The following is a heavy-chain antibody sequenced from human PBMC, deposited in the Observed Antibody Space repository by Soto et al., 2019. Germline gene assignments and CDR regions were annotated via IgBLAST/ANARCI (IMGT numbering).Heavy chain of an antibody. CDR2: IYYSGST. J-gene: IGHJ4*02. CDR1: GGSISSYY. CDR3: ASVGALIREAQFDY. D-gene: IGHD1-26*01. V-gene: IGHV4-59*01. Sequence: QVQLQESGPGLVKPSETLSLTCTVSGGSISSYYWSWIRQPPGKGLEWIGYIYYSGSTNYNPSLKSRVTISVDTSKNQFSLKLSSVTAADTAVYYCASVGALIREAQFDYWGQGTLVTVSS.